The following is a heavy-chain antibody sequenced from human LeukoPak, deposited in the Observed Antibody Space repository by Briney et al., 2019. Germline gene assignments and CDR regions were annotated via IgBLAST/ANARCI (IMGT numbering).Heavy chain of an antibody. Sequence: SETLSLTCTVSGGSISSYYWSWIRQPAGKGLEWIGRIHTSGSTNYNPSLKSRVTISVDTSKNQFSLKLSSVTAADTAVYYCAREHNYYGSGSYTQFGFDPWGQGTLVTVSS. CDR2: IHTSGST. V-gene: IGHV4-4*07. CDR1: GGSISSYY. J-gene: IGHJ5*02. D-gene: IGHD3-10*01. CDR3: AREHNYYGSGSYTQFGFDP.